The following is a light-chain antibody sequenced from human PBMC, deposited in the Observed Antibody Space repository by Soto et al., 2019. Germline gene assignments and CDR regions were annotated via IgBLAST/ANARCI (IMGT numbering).Light chain of an antibody. CDR2: DAS. Sequence: ILRTQSPATLSVSPGERATLSCRASQSVSNNLAWYQQKPGQAPRLLIYDASTRATGIPARFSGSGSGTEFTLTISGLQSEDFAVYYCQQYNNWPPWTFGQGTKVEIQ. V-gene: IGKV3-15*01. CDR3: QQYNNWPPWT. J-gene: IGKJ1*01. CDR1: QSVSNN.